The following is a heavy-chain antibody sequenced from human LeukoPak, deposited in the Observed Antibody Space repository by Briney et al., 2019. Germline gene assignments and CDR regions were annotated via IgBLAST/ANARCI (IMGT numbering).Heavy chain of an antibody. CDR2: VNHSGST. V-gene: IGHV4-34*01. CDR3: ARGQYSYALDY. D-gene: IGHD5-18*01. Sequence: SETLSLTCAVYGGSFSGYYWSWIRQPPGKGLEWIGEVNHSGSTNYNPSLKSRATISVDTSKNQFSLKLSSVTAADTAVYYCARGQYSYALDYWGQGTLVTVSS. J-gene: IGHJ4*02. CDR1: GGSFSGYY.